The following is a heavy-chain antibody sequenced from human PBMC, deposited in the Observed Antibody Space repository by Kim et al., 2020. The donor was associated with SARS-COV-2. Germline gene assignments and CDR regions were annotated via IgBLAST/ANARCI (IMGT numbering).Heavy chain of an antibody. CDR3: ARSCQAGGSGWYYGMDV. Sequence: ASVKVSCKASGYTFTGYYMHWVRQAPGQGLEWMGWINPNSGGTNYAQKFQGWVTMTRDTSISTAYMELSRLRSDDTAVYYCARSCQAGGSGWYYGMDVWGQGTTVTVSS. J-gene: IGHJ6*02. D-gene: IGHD6-19*01. V-gene: IGHV1-2*04. CDR1: GYTFTGYY. CDR2: INPNSGGT.